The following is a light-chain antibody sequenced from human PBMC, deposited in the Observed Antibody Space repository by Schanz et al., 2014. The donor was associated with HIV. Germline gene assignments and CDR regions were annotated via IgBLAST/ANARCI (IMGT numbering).Light chain of an antibody. CDR1: SSDVGGYYY. CDR3: SSYTVSGARGVI. V-gene: IGLV2-8*01. Sequence: QSALTQPPSASGSPGQSVNISCTGTSSDVGGYYYVSWYQQHPGKAPKLMIYEVTKRPSGVSHRFSASKSGNTAFLTISGLQAEDEADYYCSSYTVSGARGVIVGTGTKLTVL. CDR2: EVT. J-gene: IGLJ1*01.